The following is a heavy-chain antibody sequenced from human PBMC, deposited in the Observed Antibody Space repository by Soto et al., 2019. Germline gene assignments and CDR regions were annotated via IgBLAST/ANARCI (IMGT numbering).Heavy chain of an antibody. J-gene: IGHJ4*02. CDR2: FSSTGGST. CDR3: AKEEGGYYFDY. Sequence: EVQLLESGGGLVQPGGSLRLSCVASGCNFDVYAMSWVRQAPGKGLEWVSSFSSTGGSTYYAASVKGRFTISRDNSRKTLYLEMSSLRAEDTALYFCAKEEGGYYFDYWGRGTLVSVSS. CDR1: GCNFDVYA. V-gene: IGHV3-23*01.